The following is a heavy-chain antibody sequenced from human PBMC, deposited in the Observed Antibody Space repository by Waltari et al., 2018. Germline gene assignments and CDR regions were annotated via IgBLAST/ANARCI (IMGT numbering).Heavy chain of an antibody. CDR1: GYSISSGYY. D-gene: IGHD6-6*01. J-gene: IGHJ5*02. Sequence: QVQLQESGPGLVKPSETLSLTCAVSGYSISSGYYWGWLRQPPGKGLEWIGSIHHSGSTYYNPSLKSRVTISVYTSKNQFSLKLGSVTAADTAVYYCARQEIRPIDWFDPWGQGTLVTVSS. V-gene: IGHV4-38-2*01. CDR2: IHHSGST. CDR3: ARQEIRPIDWFDP.